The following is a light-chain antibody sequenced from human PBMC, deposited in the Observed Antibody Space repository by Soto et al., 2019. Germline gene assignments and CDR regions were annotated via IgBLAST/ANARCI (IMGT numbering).Light chain of an antibody. J-gene: IGKJ5*01. V-gene: IGKV3-11*01. CDR1: QSVSSY. CDR2: DAS. Sequence: EIVLTQSPATLSLSPGERATLSCRASQSVSSYLAWYQQKPGQAPRLLIYDASNRATGIPARFSGSGSGTDFTLTISSLAPEDFAVYYCQQRSNWQITFGLGTRLEIQ. CDR3: QQRSNWQIT.